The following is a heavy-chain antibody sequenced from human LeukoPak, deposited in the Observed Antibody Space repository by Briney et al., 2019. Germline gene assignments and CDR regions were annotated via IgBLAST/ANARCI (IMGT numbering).Heavy chain of an antibody. Sequence: SETLSLTCAVSGGSTSSGGYSWSWIRQPPGKGLEWIGYIYHSGSTYYNPSLKSRVTISVDRSKNQFSLKLSSVTAADTAVYYCASATRGYFDYWGQGTLVTVSS. CDR1: GGSTSSGGYS. J-gene: IGHJ4*02. D-gene: IGHD3-10*01. CDR2: IYHSGST. V-gene: IGHV4-30-2*01. CDR3: ASATRGYFDY.